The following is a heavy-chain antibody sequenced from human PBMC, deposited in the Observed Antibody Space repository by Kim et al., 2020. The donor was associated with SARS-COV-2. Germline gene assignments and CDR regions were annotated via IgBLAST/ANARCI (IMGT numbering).Heavy chain of an antibody. CDR2: INHSGIT. Sequence: SETLSLTCAVYGGSFSGYYWSWIRQPPVKGLEWIGEINHSGITNYNPSLQCRVPISVDTSKNQFSLKLSSVTAADTAVYYCARGHCSGGSCYSRWSYYY. V-gene: IGHV4-34*01. CDR1: GGSFSGYY. D-gene: IGHD2-15*01. J-gene: IGHJ6*01. CDR3: ARGHCSGGSCYSRWSYYY.